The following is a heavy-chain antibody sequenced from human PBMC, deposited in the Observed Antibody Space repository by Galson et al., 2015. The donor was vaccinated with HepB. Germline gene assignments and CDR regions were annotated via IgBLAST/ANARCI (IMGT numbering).Heavy chain of an antibody. Sequence: SLRLSCAASGFTFSSYWMSWVRQAPGKGLEWVANIKQDGSEKYYVDSVKGRFTISRDNAKNSLYLQMNSLRAEDTAVYYCAREGSGYGDGGVGYYYYYYGMDVWGQGTTVTVSS. CDR3: AREGSGYGDGGVGYYYYYYGMDV. CDR1: GFTFSSYW. V-gene: IGHV3-7*03. J-gene: IGHJ6*02. CDR2: IKQDGSEK. D-gene: IGHD4-17*01.